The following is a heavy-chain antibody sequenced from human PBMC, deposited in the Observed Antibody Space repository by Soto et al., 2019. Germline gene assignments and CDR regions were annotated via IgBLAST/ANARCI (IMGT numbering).Heavy chain of an antibody. Sequence: SQTLSLTFAISGDRFSINSAALNWIRPSPSRGLESLGRTYYRSRFYNDYAESVKSRITINPDTSKSLFSLQLNSVTPEDTAIYYCARSSGSLDYWRQGTLVTVSS. CDR2: TYYRSRFYN. V-gene: IGHV6-1*01. J-gene: IGHJ4*02. D-gene: IGHD3-10*01. CDR3: ARSSGSLDY. CDR1: GDRFSINSAA.